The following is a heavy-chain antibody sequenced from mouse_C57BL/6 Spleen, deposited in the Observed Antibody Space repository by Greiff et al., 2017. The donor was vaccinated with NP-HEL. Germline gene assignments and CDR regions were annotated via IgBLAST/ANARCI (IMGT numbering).Heavy chain of an antibody. J-gene: IGHJ2*01. Sequence: VKLMESGAELVRPGASVTLSCKASGYTFTDYEMHWVKQTPVHGLEWIGAIDPETGGTAYNQKFKGKAILTADKSSSTAYMELRSLTSEDSAVYYCTRGLTNYWGQGTTLTVSS. CDR1: GYTFTDYE. V-gene: IGHV1-15*01. D-gene: IGHD1-1*01. CDR3: TRGLTNY. CDR2: IDPETGGT.